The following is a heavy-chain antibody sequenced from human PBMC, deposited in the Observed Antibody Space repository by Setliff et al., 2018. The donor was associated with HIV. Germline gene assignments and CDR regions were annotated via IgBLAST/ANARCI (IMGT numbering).Heavy chain of an antibody. Sequence: LSLTCAVYGGSFSGFYWSWIRQPPGKGLEWIGRIYSSGSTNYNPSLKSRVTISINTSKNQFSLKLSSVTAADTAVYYCARDRDIVVVPASPQGYYYYMDVWGKGTTVTVSS. CDR3: ARDRDIVVVPASPQGYYYYMDV. CDR1: GGSFSGFY. V-gene: IGHV4-4*08. D-gene: IGHD2-2*01. J-gene: IGHJ6*03. CDR2: IYSSGST.